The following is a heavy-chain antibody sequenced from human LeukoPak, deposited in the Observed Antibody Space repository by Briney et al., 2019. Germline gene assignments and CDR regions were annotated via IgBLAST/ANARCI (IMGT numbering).Heavy chain of an antibody. D-gene: IGHD6-19*01. CDR3: ARGGKWLYYFDY. J-gene: IGHJ4*02. V-gene: IGHV4-38-2*02. CDR1: NYSISSGYY. Sequence: SETLSLTYTVSNYSISSGYYWGWIRQPPGQGLEWIGSIDHSGSTYYNPSLKSRVTISVDTSKNQFSLKLTSVTAADTAVYYCARGGKWLYYFDYWGQGTLVTVSS. CDR2: IDHSGST.